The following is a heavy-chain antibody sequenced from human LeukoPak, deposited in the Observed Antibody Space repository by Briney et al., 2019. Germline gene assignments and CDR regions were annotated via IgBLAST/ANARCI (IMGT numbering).Heavy chain of an antibody. V-gene: IGHV3-30*18. CDR1: GFSFTNYA. J-gene: IGHJ4*02. CDR3: VKGGFQLLPEAYFDY. Sequence: PGGSLRLSCAASGFSFTNYAMHWVRQAPGKGLEWVAKISFDGSDKNYADSVKGRFTISRDNSDKTVYLQMNSLRSEDTAVFYCVKGGFQLLPEAYFDYWGQGTLVTVSS. D-gene: IGHD2-2*01. CDR2: ISFDGSDK.